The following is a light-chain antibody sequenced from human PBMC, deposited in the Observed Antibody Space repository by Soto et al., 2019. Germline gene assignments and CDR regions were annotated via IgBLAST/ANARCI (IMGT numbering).Light chain of an antibody. V-gene: IGKV1-5*01. Sequence: IEMTQSPSTLSASLGDRVTITCLASQSISSWLAWYQQKPGKAPKLLIYDASSLESGVPSRFSGSGSGTEFTLTISSLQPDDFATYYCQQYNSYSRTFGQGTKVDIK. J-gene: IGKJ1*01. CDR2: DAS. CDR3: QQYNSYSRT. CDR1: QSISSW.